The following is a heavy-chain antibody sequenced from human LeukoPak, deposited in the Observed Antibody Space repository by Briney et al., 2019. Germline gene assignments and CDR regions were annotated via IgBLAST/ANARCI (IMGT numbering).Heavy chain of an antibody. V-gene: IGHV3-21*01. CDR2: ISSSSSYI. J-gene: IGHJ4*02. D-gene: IGHD6-19*01. CDR1: GFTFSSYS. CDR3: ARGGIAVAGPGGY. Sequence: PGGSLRLSCAASGFTFSSYSMNWVRQAPGKGLEWVSSISSSSSYIYYVDSVKGRFTISRDNAKNSLYLQMNSLRAEDTAVYYCARGGIAVAGPGGYWGQGTLVTVSS.